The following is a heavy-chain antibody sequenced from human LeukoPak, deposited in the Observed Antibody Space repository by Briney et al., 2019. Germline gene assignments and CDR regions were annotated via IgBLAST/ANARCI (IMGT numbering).Heavy chain of an antibody. J-gene: IGHJ4*02. CDR2: IKQDGSEK. CDR3: AGSGSGYFDY. CDR1: GITLSVYW. Sequence: PGGSLRLSCAASGITLSVYWMSWVRQAPGKGLEWVANIKQDGSEKYYRDSVQGRFTISRDNAKNSLYLQMNSLRAEDTAVYYCAGSGSGYFDYWGQGSLATVSS. V-gene: IGHV3-7*01.